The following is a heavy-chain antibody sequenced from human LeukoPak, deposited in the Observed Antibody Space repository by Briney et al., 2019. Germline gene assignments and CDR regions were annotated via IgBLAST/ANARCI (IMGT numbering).Heavy chain of an antibody. Sequence: KPSETLSLTCTVSGGSISGFYWGWIRRPPGKGLEWIGFIYYSGSANYNPSLKSRVTMSVDMSKNQFSLKLSSVTAADTAFYYCARDRDSSGWFDYWGQGALVTVSS. J-gene: IGHJ4*02. CDR1: GGSISGFY. V-gene: IGHV4-59*01. CDR3: ARDRDSSGWFDY. D-gene: IGHD6-19*01. CDR2: IYYSGSA.